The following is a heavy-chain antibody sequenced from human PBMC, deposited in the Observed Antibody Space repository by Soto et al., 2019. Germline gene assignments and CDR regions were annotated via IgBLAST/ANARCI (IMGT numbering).Heavy chain of an antibody. Sequence: SVKVSCKASGGTFSSYAISWVRQAPGQGLKKMGEIIPIFGTANYAQKFQGRVTITADESTSTAYMELSSLRSEDTAVYYCATVQGLIAAAGLMRKYTNYYYYGMDVWGQGTTVTVSS. CDR1: GGTFSSYA. CDR3: ATVQGLIAAAGLMRKYTNYYYYGMDV. V-gene: IGHV1-69*13. D-gene: IGHD6-13*01. CDR2: IIPIFGTA. J-gene: IGHJ6*02.